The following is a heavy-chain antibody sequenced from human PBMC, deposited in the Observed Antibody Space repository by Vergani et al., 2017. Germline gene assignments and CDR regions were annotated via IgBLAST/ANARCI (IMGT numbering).Heavy chain of an antibody. J-gene: IGHJ2*01. CDR3: AKPIDYSNYWYFDL. V-gene: IGHV3-33*06. CDR2: IWYDGSNK. CDR1: GFTFSSYG. D-gene: IGHD4-11*01. Sequence: QVQLVESGGGVVQPGRSLRLSCAASGFTFSSYGMHWVRQAPGKGLEWVAVIWYDGSNKYYADSVKGRFTISRDNSKNTLYLQMNSLRAEDTAVYYCAKPIDYSNYWYFDLWGRGTLVTVSS.